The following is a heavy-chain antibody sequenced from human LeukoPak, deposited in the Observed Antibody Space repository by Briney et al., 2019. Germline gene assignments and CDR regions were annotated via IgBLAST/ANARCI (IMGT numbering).Heavy chain of an antibody. CDR1: GFIFRNYA. CDR2: TSYDGSNK. J-gene: IGHJ4*02. D-gene: IGHD6-19*01. V-gene: IGHV3-30*04. Sequence: GRSLRLSCAVSGFIFRNYAMHWVRQAPGRGLEWVGVTSYDGSNKYYADSVKGRFTICRDNPKNTLYLQMNSLRAEDIALYFCAKAYSSGWDSLYYIDSWGQGTPVTVSS. CDR3: AKAYSSGWDSLYYIDS.